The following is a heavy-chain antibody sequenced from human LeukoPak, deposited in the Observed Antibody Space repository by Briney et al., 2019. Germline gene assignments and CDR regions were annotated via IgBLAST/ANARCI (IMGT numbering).Heavy chain of an antibody. D-gene: IGHD3-22*01. J-gene: IGHJ4*02. Sequence: PGGSLRLSCAASGFTFSNAWMNWVRQAPGKGLEWVGRIKSKTDGGTTDYAAPVKGRFTISRDDSKNTLYLQMNSLKTEDTAAYYCTTDPSSFPHYYDSSGYYRTFDYWGQGTLVTVSS. CDR2: IKSKTDGGTT. CDR3: TTDPSSFPHYYDSSGYYRTFDY. V-gene: IGHV3-15*07. CDR1: GFTFSNAW.